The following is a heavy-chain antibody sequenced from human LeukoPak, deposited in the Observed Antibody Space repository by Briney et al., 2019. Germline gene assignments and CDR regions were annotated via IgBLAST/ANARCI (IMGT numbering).Heavy chain of an antibody. D-gene: IGHD5-24*01. J-gene: IGHJ4*02. Sequence: WGSLRLSCAASGFTFSSYGMHWVRQVPGKGLEWVAFIRYDGSNKYYADSVKGRFTISRDNSKNTLYLQMNSLRAEDTAVYYCAKDQNFVGWGDGYNSWFDYWGQGTLVTVSS. CDR1: GFTFSSYG. CDR2: IRYDGSNK. CDR3: AKDQNFVGWGDGYNSWFDY. V-gene: IGHV3-30*02.